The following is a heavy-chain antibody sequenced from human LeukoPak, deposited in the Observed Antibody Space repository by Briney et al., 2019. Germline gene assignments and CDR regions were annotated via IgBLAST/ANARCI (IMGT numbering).Heavy chain of an antibody. CDR1: GGTFSSYA. D-gene: IGHD6-13*01. CDR2: INPNSGGT. Sequence: ASVKVSCKASGGTFSSYAISWVRQAPGQGLEWMGWINPNSGGTNYAQKFQGRVTMTRDTSISTAYMELSRLRSDDTAVYYCARGVYAKYSSSWYRGAQWFDPWGQGTLVTVSS. J-gene: IGHJ5*02. V-gene: IGHV1-2*02. CDR3: ARGVYAKYSSSWYRGAQWFDP.